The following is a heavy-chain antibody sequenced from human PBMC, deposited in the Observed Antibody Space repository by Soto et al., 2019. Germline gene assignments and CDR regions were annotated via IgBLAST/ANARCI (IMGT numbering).Heavy chain of an antibody. CDR3: ARDVAIGMKDY. CDR2: ISAYNGNT. CDR1: GYTFTSYG. V-gene: IGHV1-18*01. J-gene: IGHJ4*02. D-gene: IGHD1-20*01. Sequence: QVQLVQSGAEVKKPGASVKVSCKASGYTFTSYGISWVRQAPGQGLEWMGWISAYNGNTKYAQKLKGRVTMTTGTSTSTAYMKLRSVRSDDTAVYYCARDVAIGMKDYLGQVTLVTLSS.